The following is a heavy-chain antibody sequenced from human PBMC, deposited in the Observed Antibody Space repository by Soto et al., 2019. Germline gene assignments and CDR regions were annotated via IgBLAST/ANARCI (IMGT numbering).Heavy chain of an antibody. V-gene: IGHV1-3*01. CDR1: GYTFTSYA. CDR3: ARETVPPLYYYYYGMDV. Sequence: QVQLVQSGAEVKKPGASVKVSCKASGYTFTSYAMHWVRQAPGQRLEWMGWINAGNGNTKYSQKFQGRVTITRDTPESTAYMKLRSLRSEDTAVYYFARETVPPLYYYYYGMDVWGQGTPVTVSS. J-gene: IGHJ6*02. CDR2: INAGNGNT. D-gene: IGHD4-17*01.